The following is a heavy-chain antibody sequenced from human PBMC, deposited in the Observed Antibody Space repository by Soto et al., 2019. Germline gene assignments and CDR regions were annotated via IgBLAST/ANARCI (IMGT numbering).Heavy chain of an antibody. Sequence: GESLKISCAASGFTFSSYSMNWVRQAPGKGLEWVSSISSSSSYIYYADSVKGRFTISRDNAKNSLYLQMNSLRAEDTAVYYCARESHSDTFLDYWGQGTLVTVSS. D-gene: IGHD3-16*01. CDR2: ISSSSSYI. CDR3: ARESHSDTFLDY. V-gene: IGHV3-21*01. CDR1: GFTFSSYS. J-gene: IGHJ4*02.